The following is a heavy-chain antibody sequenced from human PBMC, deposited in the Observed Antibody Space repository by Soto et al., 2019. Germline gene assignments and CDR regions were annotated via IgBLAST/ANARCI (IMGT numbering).Heavy chain of an antibody. D-gene: IGHD6-13*01. V-gene: IGHV3-30*03. CDR1: GFTFSSYG. J-gene: IGHJ4*02. CDR3: ARYKQQRVQYYFDY. Sequence: QVQLVESGGGVVQPGRSLRLSCAASGFTFSSYGMHWVRQAPGKGLEWVAVISYDGSNKYYADSVKGRFTISRDNSKNTLYLQMNSLRAEDTAVYYCARYKQQRVQYYFDYWGQGTLVTVSS. CDR2: ISYDGSNK.